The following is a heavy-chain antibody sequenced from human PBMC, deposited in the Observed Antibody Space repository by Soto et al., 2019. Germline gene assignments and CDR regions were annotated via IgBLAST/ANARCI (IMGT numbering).Heavy chain of an antibody. D-gene: IGHD6-6*01. CDR2: ISSSSSYI. V-gene: IGHV3-21*01. CDR1: GFTFSSYS. J-gene: IGHJ6*02. CDR3: ARDIECSSSYYYYYYGMDV. Sequence: PGGSLRLSCAASGFTFSSYSMNWVRQAPGKGLEWVSSISSSSSYIYYADSVKGRFTISRDNAKNSLYLQMNSLRAEDTAVYYCARDIECSSSYYYYYYGMDVWGQGTTVTVSS.